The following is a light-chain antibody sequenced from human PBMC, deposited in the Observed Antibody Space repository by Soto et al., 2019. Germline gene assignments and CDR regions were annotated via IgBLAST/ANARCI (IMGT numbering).Light chain of an antibody. J-gene: IGKJ1*01. Sequence: EIVLTQSPATLSLSPGERATLSCRASQSVGSYLAWYQHKPGQAPRLLIYDASNRATGIPARFSGSGSGTDFPLTISSLEPEDFAVYYCQQRSHWPPTFGQGTKVEIK. V-gene: IGKV3-11*01. CDR3: QQRSHWPPT. CDR2: DAS. CDR1: QSVGSY.